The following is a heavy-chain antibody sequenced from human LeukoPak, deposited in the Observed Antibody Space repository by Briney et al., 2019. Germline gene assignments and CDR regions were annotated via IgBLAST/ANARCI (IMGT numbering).Heavy chain of an antibody. J-gene: IGHJ5*02. CDR1: GGSISSYY. V-gene: IGHV4-4*09. CDR3: ARGIAVVPAAINWFDP. CDR2: IYTSGST. D-gene: IGHD2-2*01. Sequence: PSETLSLTCTVSGGSISSYYWSWIRQPPGKGLEWIGYIYTSGSTNYNPSLKSRVTISVDTSKNQFSLKLSSVTAADTAVYYCARGIAVVPAAINWFDPWGQGTLVTVSS.